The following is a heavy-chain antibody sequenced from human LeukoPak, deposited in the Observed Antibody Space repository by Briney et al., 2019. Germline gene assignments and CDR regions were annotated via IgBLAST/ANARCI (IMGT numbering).Heavy chain of an antibody. J-gene: IGHJ4*02. Sequence: SETLSLTCTVSGGSISSYYWNWIRQPAGKGLEWIGRIYTSGTTNYNPSLKSRVTMSVDTSKNQFSLKLSSVTAADTAVYYCARGRRDILTGYLHGENSEEIDYWGQGTLVTVSS. CDR3: ARGRRDILTGYLHGENSEEIDY. CDR2: IYTSGTT. D-gene: IGHD3-9*01. V-gene: IGHV4-4*07. CDR1: GGSISSYY.